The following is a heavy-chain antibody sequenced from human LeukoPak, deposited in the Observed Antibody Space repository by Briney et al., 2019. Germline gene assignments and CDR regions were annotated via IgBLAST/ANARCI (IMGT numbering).Heavy chain of an antibody. D-gene: IGHD3-10*01. CDR1: GYSFTSYW. CDR3: ARQSRDGSKTRGYYFDY. J-gene: IGHJ4*02. Sequence: PGESLKISCKGSGYSFTSYWIGWVRQMPGKGLEWVGIIHPGDSDTRYSPSIQGQVTISADKSISTAYLQWSSLKASDTAMYYCARQSRDGSKTRGYYFDYWGQGTLVTVSS. CDR2: IHPGDSDT. V-gene: IGHV5-51*01.